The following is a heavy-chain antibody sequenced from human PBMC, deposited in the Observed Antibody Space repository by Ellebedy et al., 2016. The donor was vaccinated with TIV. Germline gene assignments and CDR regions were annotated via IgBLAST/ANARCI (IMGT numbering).Heavy chain of an antibody. CDR3: ARSGIRIFGETDVFDM. D-gene: IGHD3-3*02. Sequence: MPGGSLRLSCTVSGGSISSYYWSWIRQSPGKGLEWLGYIFYTGSTNYNPSLRSRITMSVDTSRNQFSLNLTSVTAADTAVYYCARSGIRIFGETDVFDMWGQGTVVTVSS. V-gene: IGHV4-59*01. CDR2: IFYTGST. CDR1: GGSISSYY. J-gene: IGHJ3*02.